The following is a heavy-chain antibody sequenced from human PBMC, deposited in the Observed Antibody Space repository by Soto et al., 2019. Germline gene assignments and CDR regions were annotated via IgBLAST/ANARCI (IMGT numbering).Heavy chain of an antibody. V-gene: IGHV1-46*01. D-gene: IGHD4-17*01. Sequence: AXVKVSCNASGFSFSDYFMHWLRHAPGQGLEWMGIINPTGDVTDYAQKFQGRVTITRDTSTSTVYMDLSSLTYEDTAVYYCARDNSQNYGTPGASSWFHPWGQGTPVTVSS. CDR2: INPTGDVT. CDR3: ARDNSQNYGTPGASSWFHP. J-gene: IGHJ5*02. CDR1: GFSFSDYF.